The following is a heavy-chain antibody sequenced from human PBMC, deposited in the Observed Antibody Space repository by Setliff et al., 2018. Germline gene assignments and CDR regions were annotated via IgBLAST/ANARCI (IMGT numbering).Heavy chain of an antibody. CDR3: ARDQTYYYVSSGYDAFDI. CDR2: INSDGSST. V-gene: IGHV3-74*01. D-gene: IGHD3-22*01. J-gene: IGHJ3*02. CDR1: GFTFSSYW. Sequence: GGSLRLSCAASGFTFSSYWMHWVRQAPGKGLVWVSRINSDGSSTSYADSVKGRFTISRDNAKNTLYLQMNSLRAEDTAVYYCARDQTYYYVSSGYDAFDIWGQGTMVTVSS.